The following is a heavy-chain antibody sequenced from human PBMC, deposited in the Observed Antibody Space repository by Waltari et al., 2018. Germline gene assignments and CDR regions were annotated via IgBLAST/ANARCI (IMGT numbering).Heavy chain of an antibody. Sequence: QVQLQQWGAGLFKPSEPLSLTCAVYGWSFSGYSWARIRQPPGKGLEWIGEISHSGTTNCNPSLKSRVTISLDTSKNQFSLKLSSVTAADTAVYYCARQEIIVEVTGDGFDIWGQGTMVTVSS. CDR2: ISHSGTT. CDR1: GWSFSGYS. CDR3: ARQEIIVEVTGDGFDI. J-gene: IGHJ3*02. V-gene: IGHV4-34*01. D-gene: IGHD2-21*02.